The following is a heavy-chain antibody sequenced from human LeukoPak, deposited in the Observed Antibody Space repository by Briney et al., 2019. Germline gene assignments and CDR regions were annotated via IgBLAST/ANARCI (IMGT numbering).Heavy chain of an antibody. CDR3: AREGLRYFGDDAFDI. J-gene: IGHJ3*02. Sequence: ASVKVSCKASGGTFSSYAISWVRQAPGQGLEWMGGIIPIFGTANYAQKFQGRVTITTDESTSTAYMELSSLRSEDTAVYYCAREGLRYFGDDAFDIRGQGTMVTVSS. V-gene: IGHV1-69*05. CDR2: IIPIFGTA. CDR1: GGTFSSYA. D-gene: IGHD3-9*01.